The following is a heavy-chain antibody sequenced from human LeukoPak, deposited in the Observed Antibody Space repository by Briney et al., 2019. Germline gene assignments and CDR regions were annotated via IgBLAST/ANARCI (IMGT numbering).Heavy chain of an antibody. V-gene: IGHV3-23*01. CDR1: GFTFSSND. D-gene: IGHD1-26*01. J-gene: IGHJ3*02. Sequence: GGSLRLSCAASGFTFSSNDMAWVRQAPGKGLEWVSTIVLSDGRTFYADSVEGRFTISRDNAKNTLYVQMNSLRGEDTAVYYCARGGRYPGDAFDIWGQGTMVTVSS. CDR2: IVLSDGRT. CDR3: ARGGRYPGDAFDI.